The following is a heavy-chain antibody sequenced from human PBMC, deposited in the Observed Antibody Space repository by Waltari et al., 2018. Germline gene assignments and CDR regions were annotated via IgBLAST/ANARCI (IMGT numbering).Heavy chain of an antibody. CDR1: GFTFNNYA. J-gene: IGHJ5*02. Sequence: EVQLLESGGGLVQPGGSLRLSCAASGFTFNNYAMTWVRQAPGKGREWGSIITHSASYTDYRDSVKGRFTISRDNSESTLYLQMNNLRAEDTAIYYCAKDSCEGRGGGSCYNPWGQGTLVTVSS. D-gene: IGHD2-15*01. CDR2: ITHSASYT. V-gene: IGHV3-23*01. CDR3: AKDSCEGRGGGSCYNP.